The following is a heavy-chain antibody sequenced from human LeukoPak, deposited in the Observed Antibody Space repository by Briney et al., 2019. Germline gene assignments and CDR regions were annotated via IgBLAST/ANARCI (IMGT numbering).Heavy chain of an antibody. J-gene: IGHJ4*02. CDR3: ARHQIVGATRSPFDY. CDR1: GYSSTTYW. V-gene: IGHV5-51*01. CDR2: IYHGDSDT. D-gene: IGHD1-26*01. Sequence: GESLQISCKGSGYSSTTYWIGWVRQMPGKGLEWMGIIYHGDSDTRYSPSFQGQVTISADKSISTAYLQWSSLKASDTAMYYCARHQIVGATRSPFDYWGQGTLVTVSS.